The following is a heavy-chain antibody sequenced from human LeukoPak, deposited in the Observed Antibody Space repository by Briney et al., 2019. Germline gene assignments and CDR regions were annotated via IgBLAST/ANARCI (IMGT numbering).Heavy chain of an antibody. CDR3: ARDPVAGHDYFDY. J-gene: IGHJ4*02. V-gene: IGHV4-39*07. CDR2: IYYSGST. D-gene: IGHD6-19*01. Sequence: SETLSLTCTVSGGSISSSRYYWGWIRQPPGKGLEWIGSIYYSGSTYYNPSLKSRVTISIDTSKNQFSLKLSSVTAADTAVYYCARDPVAGHDYFDYWGQGSLVTVSS. CDR1: GGSISSSRYY.